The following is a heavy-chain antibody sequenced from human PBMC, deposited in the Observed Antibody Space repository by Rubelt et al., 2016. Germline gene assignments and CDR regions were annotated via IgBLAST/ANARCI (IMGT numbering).Heavy chain of an antibody. CDR3: ARDTYGDYAYYFDY. V-gene: IGHV3-48*02. Sequence: GKGLEWVSYITSSSSTIYYADSVKGRFTISRDNAKNSLYLQMNSLRDEDTAVYYCARDTYGDYAYYFDYWGQGTLVTVSS. CDR2: ITSSSSTI. J-gene: IGHJ4*02. D-gene: IGHD4-17*01.